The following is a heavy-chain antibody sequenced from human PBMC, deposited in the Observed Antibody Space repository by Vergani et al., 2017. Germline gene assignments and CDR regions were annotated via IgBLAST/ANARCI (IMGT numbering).Heavy chain of an antibody. CDR3: ARDLRLMYNRFDP. D-gene: IGHD3-16*01. CDR2: IWYDGNNK. J-gene: IGHJ5*02. Sequence: QEHLVESGGGVVQPGESLRLSCETSGFTFSSYGMHWVRQAPGKGLEWVAVIWYDGNNKNYADSVKGRFTISRDNSKGTLYLQLNSLRAEDTAVYYCARDLRLMYNRFDPWGQGTLVTVSS. CDR1: GFTFSSYG. V-gene: IGHV3-33*01.